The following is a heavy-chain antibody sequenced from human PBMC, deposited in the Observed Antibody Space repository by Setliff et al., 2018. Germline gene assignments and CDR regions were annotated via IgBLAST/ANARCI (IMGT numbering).Heavy chain of an antibody. Sequence: GASVKVSCKASGGTFSSYAISWVRQAPGQGLEWMGWINPNSGGTNYAQKFQGWVTMTRDTSISTAYMELNSLRSEDTAVYYCARDLITGTTEYYYGMDVWGQGTTVTVSS. CDR1: GGTFSSYA. CDR2: INPNSGGT. CDR3: ARDLITGTTEYYYGMDV. J-gene: IGHJ6*02. D-gene: IGHD1-20*01. V-gene: IGHV1-2*04.